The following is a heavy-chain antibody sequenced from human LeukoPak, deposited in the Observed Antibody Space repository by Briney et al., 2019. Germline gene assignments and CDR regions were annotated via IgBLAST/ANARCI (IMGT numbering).Heavy chain of an antibody. CDR3: AVYRGGSYMDV. V-gene: IGHV3-30*04. J-gene: IGHJ6*03. D-gene: IGHD2/OR15-2a*01. CDR1: GFTFSSYA. CDR2: ISYDGSNK. Sequence: GGSLRLSCAASGFTFSSYAMHWVRQAPGKGLEWVAVISYDGSNKYYADSVKGRFTISRDNSKNTLYLQMNSLRAEDTAVYYCAVYRGGSYMDVWGKGTTVTVSS.